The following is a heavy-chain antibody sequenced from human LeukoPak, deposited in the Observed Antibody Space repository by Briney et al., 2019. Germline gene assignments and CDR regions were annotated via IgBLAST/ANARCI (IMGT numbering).Heavy chain of an antibody. D-gene: IGHD6-13*01. CDR2: IYPGDSDT. Sequence: GESLKISCKASGYSFTSYWIGWVRQMPGKGLEWMGIIYPGDSDTRYSPSFQGQVTISADKSISTAYLQWSSLKASDTAMYYCARQSGGGSSSWSPFNYWGREPWSPSPQ. CDR3: ARQSGGGSSSWSPFNY. CDR1: GYSFTSYW. J-gene: IGHJ4*02. V-gene: IGHV5-51*01.